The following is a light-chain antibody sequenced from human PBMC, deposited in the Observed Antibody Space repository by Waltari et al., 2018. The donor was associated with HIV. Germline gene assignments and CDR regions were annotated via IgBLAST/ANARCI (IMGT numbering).Light chain of an antibody. CDR1: RLADKF. J-gene: IGLJ1*01. CDR2: QAN. Sequence: YELTQPPSVSVSPGQTARITCSGHRLADKFPCWYQQKPGQSPVLLIYQANKRPSGIPDRFSGSISGNTATLTISGTQTLDEGDYYCQAWDSNSNVFGPGTTVTVL. V-gene: IGLV3-1*01. CDR3: QAWDSNSNV.